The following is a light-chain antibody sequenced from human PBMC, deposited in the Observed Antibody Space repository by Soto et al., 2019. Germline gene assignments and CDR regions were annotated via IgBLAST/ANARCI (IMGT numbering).Light chain of an antibody. J-gene: IGKJ5*01. CDR2: QAS. V-gene: IGKV1-5*03. Sequence: IPMTQSPSTLSASVGDRVTITCRASQSIHKWLAWYQQKPGKAPRLLIYQASSLESGVPSRFSGSGSGTEFTLTISSLQPDDFASYYCQQYNSYSPITFGQGTRLEIK. CDR3: QQYNSYSPIT. CDR1: QSIHKW.